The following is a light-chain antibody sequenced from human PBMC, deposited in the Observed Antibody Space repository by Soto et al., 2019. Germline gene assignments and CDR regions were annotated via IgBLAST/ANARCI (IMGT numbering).Light chain of an antibody. J-gene: IGKJ1*01. CDR3: QMYDFVPPT. V-gene: IGKV1-27*01. CDR1: HGINNY. Sequence: SLLSLSANVGDRVTISCRASHGINNYVAWYQQKPGKDPKLLMYAASILQSGVPSRFSGSGSGTDFTLTIKRLQPEDVTSYYCQMYDFVPPTFGQG. CDR2: AAS.